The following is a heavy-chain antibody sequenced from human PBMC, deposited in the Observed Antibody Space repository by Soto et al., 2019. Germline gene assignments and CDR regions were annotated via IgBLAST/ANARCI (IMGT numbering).Heavy chain of an antibody. CDR1: GFTFSSYA. J-gene: IGHJ4*02. CDR3: AKSGVLRFLEWLLYFDY. V-gene: IGHV3-23*01. D-gene: IGHD3-3*01. CDR2: ISGSGGST. Sequence: GGSLRLSCAASGFTFSSYAMSWVRQAPGKGLEWVSAISGSGGSTYYADSVKGRFTISRDNSKNTLYLQMNSLRAEDTAVYYCAKSGVLRFLEWLLYFDYWGQGTLVTVSS.